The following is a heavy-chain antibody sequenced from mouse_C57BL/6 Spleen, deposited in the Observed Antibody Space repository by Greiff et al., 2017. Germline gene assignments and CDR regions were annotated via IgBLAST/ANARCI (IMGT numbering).Heavy chain of an antibody. Sequence: ESGPGLVKPSQSLSLTCSVTGYSITSGYYWNWIRQFPGNKLEWMGYISYDGSNNYNPSLKNRISITRDTSKNQFFLKLNSVTTEDTATYYCARGHGSSYWYFDVWGTGTTVTVSS. D-gene: IGHD1-1*01. V-gene: IGHV3-6*01. J-gene: IGHJ1*03. CDR1: GYSITSGYY. CDR3: ARGHGSSYWYFDV. CDR2: ISYDGSN.